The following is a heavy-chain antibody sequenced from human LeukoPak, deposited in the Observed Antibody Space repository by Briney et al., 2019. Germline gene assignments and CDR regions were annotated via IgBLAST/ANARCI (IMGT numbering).Heavy chain of an antibody. CDR3: ARGPRITMVRGGQWYYYMDV. CDR1: GHTFTSYY. Sequence: GASVKVSCKASGHTFTSYYIHWVRQAPGQGLEWMGLINPSGGSTNYAQKFQGRVTMTRDTSTSTVYMELSSLRSEDTAVYYCARGPRITMVRGGQWYYYMDVWGKGTTVTISS. CDR2: INPSGGST. J-gene: IGHJ6*03. D-gene: IGHD3-10*01. V-gene: IGHV1-46*01.